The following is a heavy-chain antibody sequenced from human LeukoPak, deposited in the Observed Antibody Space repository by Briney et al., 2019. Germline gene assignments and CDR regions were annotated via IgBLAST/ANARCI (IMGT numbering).Heavy chain of an antibody. V-gene: IGHV3-48*03. Sequence: GGSLRLSCAASGFTFSSYEMNWVRQAPGKGLEWVSYISSSGSTIYYADSVKGRFTISRDNAKNSLYLQMNSLRAEDTAVYYCARECYGFYDYWGQGTLVTVSS. CDR3: ARECYGFYDY. CDR1: GFTFSSYE. D-gene: IGHD5-18*01. CDR2: ISSSGSTI. J-gene: IGHJ4*02.